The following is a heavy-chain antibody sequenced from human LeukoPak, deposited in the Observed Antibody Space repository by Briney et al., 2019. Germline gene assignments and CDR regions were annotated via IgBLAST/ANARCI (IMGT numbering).Heavy chain of an antibody. J-gene: IGHJ4*02. CDR1: GFTFSSYA. V-gene: IGHV3-23*01. CDR3: AKRFPLTAPGADGYYFDY. D-gene: IGHD6-13*01. Sequence: GGSLRLSCAASGFTFSSYALSWVRQAPGKGLEWVSVISGSGGTTHYADSVKGRFTISRDNSKNTLYLQMNSLRAEDTAVYYCAKRFPLTAPGADGYYFDYWGQGTLVTVSS. CDR2: ISGSGGTT.